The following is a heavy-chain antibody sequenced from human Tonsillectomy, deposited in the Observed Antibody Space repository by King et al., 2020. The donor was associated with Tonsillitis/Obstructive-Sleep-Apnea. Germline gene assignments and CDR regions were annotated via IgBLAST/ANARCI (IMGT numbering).Heavy chain of an antibody. J-gene: IGHJ6*03. Sequence: QLQESGPGLVKPSETLSLTCTVSGDSISSYYWSWIRHPPGKGLEWIGYIYYSGSTNYNPSLKRRVTISIDTSKNQLSLKLSSVTAADTAVYYCASGGGYYYMDVWGKGTTVTVSS. CDR3: ASGGGYYYMDV. CDR2: IYYSGST. CDR1: GDSISSYY. D-gene: IGHD4-23*01. V-gene: IGHV4-59*08.